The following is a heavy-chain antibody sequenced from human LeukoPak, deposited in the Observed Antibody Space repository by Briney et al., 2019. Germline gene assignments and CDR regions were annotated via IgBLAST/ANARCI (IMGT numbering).Heavy chain of an antibody. CDR3: ARYSSSWYRRGFDY. V-gene: IGHV4-39*07. CDR2: IYYSGST. J-gene: IGHJ4*02. D-gene: IGHD6-13*01. Sequence: SETLSLTCTVSGGSISSSSYYWGWIRQPPGKGLEWIGSIYYSGSTYYNPSLKSRVTISVDTSKSQFSLKLSSVTAADTAVYYCARYSSSWYRRGFDYWGQGTLVTVSS. CDR1: GGSISSSSYY.